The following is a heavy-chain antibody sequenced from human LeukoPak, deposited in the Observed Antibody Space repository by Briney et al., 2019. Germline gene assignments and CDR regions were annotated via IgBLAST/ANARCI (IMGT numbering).Heavy chain of an antibody. CDR2: ISYDGSNK. CDR1: GFTFSSYG. D-gene: IGHD5-18*01. CDR3: ARGYSAGNFQH. V-gene: IGHV3-30*03. J-gene: IGHJ1*01. Sequence: GGSLRLSCAASGFTFSSYGMHWVRQAPGKGLEWVAVISYDGSNKYYADSVKGRFTISRDNSKNTLYLQMNSLRAEDTAVYYCARGYSAGNFQHWGQGTLVTVSS.